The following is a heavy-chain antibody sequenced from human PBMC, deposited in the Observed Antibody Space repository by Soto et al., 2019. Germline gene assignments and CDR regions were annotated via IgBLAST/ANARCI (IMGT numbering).Heavy chain of an antibody. CDR2: ISSSSSTI. Sequence: EVQLVESGGGLVQPGGSLRLSCAASGFTFSTYKMNWVRQAPGKGLEWVSYISSSSSTIYYADSVKGRFTISRDNAKNPLYLQMTSLRDEDTAVYSCARDPYDYDDTSGYYGHWGQGTLVTVSS. J-gene: IGHJ4*02. CDR3: ARDPYDYDDTSGYYGH. CDR1: GFTFSTYK. D-gene: IGHD3-22*01. V-gene: IGHV3-48*02.